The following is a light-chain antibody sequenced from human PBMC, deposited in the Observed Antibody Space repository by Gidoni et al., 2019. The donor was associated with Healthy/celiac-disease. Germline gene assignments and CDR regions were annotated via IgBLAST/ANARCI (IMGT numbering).Light chain of an antibody. CDR2: GVS. CDR1: QSLLHSDGKTY. Sequence: DIVMTQTPLTLSVTPGQPASISCKSSQSLLHSDGKTYLYWYQQKPGQPPQLLIYGVSNRFSGVPDRFSGSGSGTDFTLKISRVEAEDVGVYYCMQSRQLPITFGQGTRLEIK. J-gene: IGKJ5*01. V-gene: IGKV2D-29*01. CDR3: MQSRQLPIT.